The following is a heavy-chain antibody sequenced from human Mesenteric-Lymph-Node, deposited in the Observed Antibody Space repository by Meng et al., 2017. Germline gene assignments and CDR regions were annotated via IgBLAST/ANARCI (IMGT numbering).Heavy chain of an antibody. CDR1: GGSISSSYSHG. CDR3: ARGSAYVWGT. V-gene: IGHV4-4*02. D-gene: IGHD3-16*01. J-gene: IGHJ5*02. CDR2: IHHSGNT. Sequence: QVQVPESAPGLVKPSGTRSLTCGVFGGSISSSYSHGWRWVRQPPGKGLEWIGEIHHSGNTNYKSSFKSRVSMSVDKSKNQFSLRLSSVTAADTAVYYCARGSAYVWGTWGQGTLVTVSS.